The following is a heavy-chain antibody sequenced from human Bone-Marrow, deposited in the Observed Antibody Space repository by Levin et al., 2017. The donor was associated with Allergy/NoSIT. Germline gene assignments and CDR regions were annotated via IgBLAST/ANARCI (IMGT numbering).Heavy chain of an antibody. Sequence: SETLSLTCTVSGGSISSGDYYWSWIRQPPGTGLEWIGYIYYSGSTYYNPSLKSRVTISVDTSKNQFSLKLSSVTAADTAVYYCARVTVTYYFDYWGQGTLVTVSS. D-gene: IGHD4-17*01. V-gene: IGHV4-30-4*01. CDR3: ARVTVTYYFDY. CDR1: GGSISSGDYY. CDR2: IYYSGST. J-gene: IGHJ4*02.